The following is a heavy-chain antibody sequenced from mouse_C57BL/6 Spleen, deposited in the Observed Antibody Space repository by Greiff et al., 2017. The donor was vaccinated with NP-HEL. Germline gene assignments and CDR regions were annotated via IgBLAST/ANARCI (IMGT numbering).Heavy chain of an antibody. J-gene: IGHJ3*01. CDR2: IHPRSGNT. CDR3: ASSSFTTVERTWFAY. CDR1: GYIFTSYG. D-gene: IGHD1-1*01. V-gene: IGHV1-81*01. Sequence: LQQSGAELARPGASVKPSCKASGYIFTSYGISWVKQRTGQGLEWIGEIHPRSGNTYYNAKFKGKATLTADKSSSTAYMGLRSLTSVDSAVYFCASSSFTTVERTWFAYWGQGTLVTVSA.